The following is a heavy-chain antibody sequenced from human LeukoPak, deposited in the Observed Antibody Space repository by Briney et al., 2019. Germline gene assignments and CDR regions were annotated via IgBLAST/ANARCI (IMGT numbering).Heavy chain of an antibody. CDR1: GGSFSGYY. Sequence: SETLSLTCAVYGGSFSGYYWSWIRQPPGKGLEWIGEINHSGSTNYNPSLKSRVTISVDTSKNQFSLKLSSVTAADTAVYYCARGDVGEYVCSGGSCYPNPHAFDIWGQGTMVTVSS. V-gene: IGHV4-34*01. D-gene: IGHD2-15*01. CDR2: INHSGST. CDR3: ARGDVGEYVCSGGSCYPNPHAFDI. J-gene: IGHJ3*02.